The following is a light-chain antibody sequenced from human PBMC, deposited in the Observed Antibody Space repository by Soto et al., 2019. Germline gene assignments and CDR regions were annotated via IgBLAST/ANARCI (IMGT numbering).Light chain of an antibody. CDR1: QPVPNGQ. Sequence: EVVLTQSPGTLSLSPEERGTLSCTASQPVPNGQLAWYHQKPGQAPRLLIRDSFSRAPGIPDRFRGSGSGTDFTLTIDSLQPEDFGLYFCLHYGRTLLTFGPGTKVD. V-gene: IGKV3-20*01. CDR3: LHYGRTLLT. J-gene: IGKJ3*01. CDR2: DSF.